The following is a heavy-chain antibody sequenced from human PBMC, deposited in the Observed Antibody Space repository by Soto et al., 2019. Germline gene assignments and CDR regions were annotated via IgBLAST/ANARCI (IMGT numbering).Heavy chain of an antibody. CDR1: GGSISSYY. D-gene: IGHD1-26*01. CDR2: IYYSGST. J-gene: IGHJ4*02. CDR3: ARHLVRARGRYFDY. V-gene: IGHV4-59*08. Sequence: QVQLQESGPGLVKPSETLSLTCTVSGGSISSYYWSWIRQPPGKGLEWIGYIYYSGSTNYNPSLQRRLTIAVDTSKNQFSLKLSSVTAADTAVYYCARHLVRARGRYFDYWGQGTLVTVSS.